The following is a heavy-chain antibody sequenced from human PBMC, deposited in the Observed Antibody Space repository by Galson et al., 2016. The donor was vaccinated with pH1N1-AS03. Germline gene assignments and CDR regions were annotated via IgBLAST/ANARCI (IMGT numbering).Heavy chain of an antibody. J-gene: IGHJ4*02. D-gene: IGHD5-12*01. CDR3: ARGYSGFGFVY. CDR2: FDPSDSHT. CDR1: GYSFTNYW. V-gene: IGHV5-10-1*01. Sequence: QSGAEVKKPGESLRISCKGSGYSFTNYWINWVRQMPGKGLEWMGRFDPSDSHTSYNPSFQGHVTFSADKSINTAYLQWSSLKSSDTAIYYCARGYSGFGFVYGGQGTLVTVSS.